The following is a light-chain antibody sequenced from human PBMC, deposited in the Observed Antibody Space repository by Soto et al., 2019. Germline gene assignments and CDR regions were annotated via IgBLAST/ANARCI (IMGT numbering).Light chain of an antibody. V-gene: IGKV3-15*01. J-gene: IGKJ1*01. CDR3: QQYDNWPRT. CDR1: QSVSSN. CDR2: GSS. Sequence: EIVMTQSPATLSVSPGERVTLSCRASQSVSSNLAWYQQKPGQAPRLLFYGSSTKATGIPARFSGSGSGTEFTLTISSLQSEDFAVYYCQQYDNWPRTFGQGTKVDIK.